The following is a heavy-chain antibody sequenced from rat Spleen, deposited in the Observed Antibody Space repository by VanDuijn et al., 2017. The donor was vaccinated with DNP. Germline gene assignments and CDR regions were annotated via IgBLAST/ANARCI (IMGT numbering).Heavy chain of an antibody. J-gene: IGHJ2*01. V-gene: IGHV5-22*01. Sequence: EVQLVESGGGLVQPGRSLKLSCVVSGFIFNNYYMAWVRQAPKKGLEWVAYISYEGSRTYYRDSVKGRFTLSRDNAKSTLYLQMNSLRSEDTATYFCARGNYPGINTFDYWGQGVMVTVSS. CDR1: GFIFNNYY. CDR2: ISYEGSRT. CDR3: ARGNYPGINTFDY. D-gene: IGHD1-4*01.